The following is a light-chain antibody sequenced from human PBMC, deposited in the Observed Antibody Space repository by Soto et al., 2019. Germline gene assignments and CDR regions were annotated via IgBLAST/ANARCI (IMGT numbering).Light chain of an antibody. J-gene: IGKJ5*01. V-gene: IGKV1-39*01. CDR3: QQYGTSPIT. CDR1: QSISNY. CDR2: AAS. Sequence: DIQLTQSPASLSASGVDRVSISCRASQSISNYLNWYQQKPGKAPKLLISAASNLESGVPSRFSGSGSGTDFTLTISRLEPEDFAVYYCQQYGTSPITFGQGTRLEIK.